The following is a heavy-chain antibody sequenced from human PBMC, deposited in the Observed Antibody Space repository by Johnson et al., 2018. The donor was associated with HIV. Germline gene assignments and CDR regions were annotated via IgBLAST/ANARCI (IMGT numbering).Heavy chain of an antibody. CDR1: GFTFSNFW. D-gene: IGHD6-19*01. CDR3: AGGVAVAFDI. V-gene: IGHV3-7*01. Sequence: VQLVESGGALVEPGGSLGLSCGVSGFTFSNFWMSWVRQAQGKGLEWVANIKEDGSESHYVDSVKGRFTISRDNARNLLYLQMDSLTVEDTAVYYCAGGVAVAFDIWGPGTMVTVSS. CDR2: IKEDGSES. J-gene: IGHJ3*02.